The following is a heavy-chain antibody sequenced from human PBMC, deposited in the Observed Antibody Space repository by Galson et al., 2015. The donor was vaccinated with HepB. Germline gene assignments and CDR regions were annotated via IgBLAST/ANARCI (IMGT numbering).Heavy chain of an antibody. D-gene: IGHD4-23*01. V-gene: IGHV7-4-1*02. CDR3: ARDLGPGDYGGNSGSWYFDL. J-gene: IGHJ2*01. Sequence: SVKVSCKASGYTFTSYAMNWVRQAPGQGLEWMGWINTNTGNPTYAQGFTGRFVFSLDTSVSTAYLQISSLKAEDTAVYYCARDLGPGDYGGNSGSWYFDLWGRGTLVTVSS. CDR2: INTNTGNP. CDR1: GYTFTSYA.